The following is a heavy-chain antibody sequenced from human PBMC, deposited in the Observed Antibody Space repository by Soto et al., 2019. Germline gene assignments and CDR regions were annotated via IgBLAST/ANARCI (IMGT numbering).Heavy chain of an antibody. Sequence: EVQLVESGGGLVKPGGSLTLSCAASGFTFSNAWINWVRQAPGKGLEWVGRIKRKTDGGTTDFAASVKGRFAISRDDSISIAFMRMNSLKTEDTAVYYCTTDSYITVTPVRLDYWGQGTLVTVSS. V-gene: IGHV3-15*07. CDR3: TTDSYITVTPVRLDY. J-gene: IGHJ4*01. CDR1: GFTFSNAW. CDR2: IKRKTDGGTT. D-gene: IGHD3-22*01.